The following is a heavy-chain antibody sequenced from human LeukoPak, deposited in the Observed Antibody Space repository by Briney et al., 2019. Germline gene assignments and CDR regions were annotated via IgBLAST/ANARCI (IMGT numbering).Heavy chain of an antibody. CDR2: IYYSGST. D-gene: IGHD3-22*01. J-gene: IGHJ3*02. CDR1: GGSISSSSYY. Sequence: MPSQTLSLTCTVSGGSISSSSYYWGWIRQPPGKGLEWIGSIYYSGSTYYNPSLKSRVTISVDTSKNQFSLKLSSVTAADTAVYYCARARRTYYDSSGYYGFDAFDIWGQGTMVTVSS. V-gene: IGHV4-39*07. CDR3: ARARRTYYDSSGYYGFDAFDI.